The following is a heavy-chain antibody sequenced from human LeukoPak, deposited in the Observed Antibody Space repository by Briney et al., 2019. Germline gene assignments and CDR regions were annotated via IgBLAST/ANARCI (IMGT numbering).Heavy chain of an antibody. CDR2: IYYSGSS. Sequence: SETLSLTFNVSGGSISGYHWSWIRQPPGKGLEWLGYIYYSGSSNYNPSLKSRVTMSADTSKNQFSLKLSSVTAADTAVYYCARVPRSYYYYYYMDVWGKGTTVTVSS. J-gene: IGHJ6*03. CDR3: ARVPRSYYYYYYMDV. CDR1: GGSISGYH. V-gene: IGHV4-59*01.